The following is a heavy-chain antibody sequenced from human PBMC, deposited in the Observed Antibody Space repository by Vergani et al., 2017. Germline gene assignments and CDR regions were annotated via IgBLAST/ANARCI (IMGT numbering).Heavy chain of an antibody. Sequence: EVQLLESGGGLVQPGGSLRLSCAASGFTFSIYAMSWVRQAPGKGLEWVSTISVRGDSTDYADSVKGRFTISRDIYKNQLFLKVNSLRAEATALYYCAKDFYDYLWGNYRYGAFDLWGQGTMVTVSS. J-gene: IGHJ3*01. V-gene: IGHV3-23*01. CDR3: AKDFYDYLWGNYRYGAFDL. CDR2: ISVRGDST. D-gene: IGHD3-16*02. CDR1: GFTFSIYA.